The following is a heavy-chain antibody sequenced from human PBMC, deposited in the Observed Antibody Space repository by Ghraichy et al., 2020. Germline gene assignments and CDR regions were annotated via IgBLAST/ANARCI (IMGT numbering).Heavy chain of an antibody. CDR1: EFTFDDYA. J-gene: IGHJ3*02. Sequence: SLNISCAASEFTFDDYAMHWVRQAPGKGLEWVSGISWNSGSIGYADSVKGRFTISRDNAKNSLYLQMNSLRAEDTALYYCAKDTMIVLGAFDIWGQGTMVTVSS. V-gene: IGHV3-9*01. CDR3: AKDTMIVLGAFDI. CDR2: ISWNSGSI. D-gene: IGHD3-22*01.